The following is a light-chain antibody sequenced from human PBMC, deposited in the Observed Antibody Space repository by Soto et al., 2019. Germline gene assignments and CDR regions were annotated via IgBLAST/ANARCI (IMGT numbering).Light chain of an antibody. CDR3: MQALQTPWT. V-gene: IGKV2-28*01. J-gene: IGKJ1*01. Sequence: DFVMTQSPLSLPVTPGEPASISCRSSQSLLHSNGYNYLDWYLQKPGQSPHLLIYLGSNRASGVPARFSGSGSGTDFTLKISRVEAEDVGVYYCMQALQTPWTFGQGTKVEIK. CDR1: QSLLHSNGYNY. CDR2: LGS.